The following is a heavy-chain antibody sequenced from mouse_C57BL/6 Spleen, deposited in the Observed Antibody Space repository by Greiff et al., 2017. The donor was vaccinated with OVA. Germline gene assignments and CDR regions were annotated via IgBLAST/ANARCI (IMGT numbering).Heavy chain of an antibody. CDR3: ARSHSSGYPAWFAY. CDR2: IYPGSGST. CDR1: GYTFTSYW. D-gene: IGHD3-2*02. J-gene: IGHJ3*01. Sequence: VQLQQPGAELVKPGASVKMSCKASGYTFTSYWLTWVKQRPGQGLEWIGDIYPGSGSTNYNEKFKSKATLTVDTSSSTAYMQLSSLTSEDSAVYYCARSHSSGYPAWFAYWGQGTLVTVSA. V-gene: IGHV1-55*01.